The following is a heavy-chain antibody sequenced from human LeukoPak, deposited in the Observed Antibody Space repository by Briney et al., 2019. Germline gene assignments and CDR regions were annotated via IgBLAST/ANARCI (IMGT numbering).Heavy chain of an antibody. V-gene: IGHV3-30*02. CDR2: IRYDGSKT. Sequence: GGSLRLSCAASGFTFSNNGMHWVRQAPGKGPEWVAYIRYDGSKTDYAGSVKGRFTISRDNSKNTLYLQMNSLRAEDTAVYYCAKCPYGYIDYWGQGTLVTVSS. CDR3: AKCPYGYIDY. D-gene: IGHD3-10*01. CDR1: GFTFSNNG. J-gene: IGHJ4*02.